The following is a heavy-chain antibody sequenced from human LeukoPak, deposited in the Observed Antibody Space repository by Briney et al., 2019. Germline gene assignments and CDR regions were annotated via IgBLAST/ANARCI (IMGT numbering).Heavy chain of an antibody. Sequence: GRSLRLSCAASGFTFDDYAMHWVRQAPGKGLEWVSGISWNSGSIGYADSVKGRFTISRDNAKNSLYLQMNSLRAEDTAVYYCARAHYYDSSGLDFWGQGTLVTVSS. CDR2: ISWNSGSI. CDR1: GFTFDDYA. J-gene: IGHJ4*02. V-gene: IGHV3-9*01. CDR3: ARAHYYDSSGLDF. D-gene: IGHD3-22*01.